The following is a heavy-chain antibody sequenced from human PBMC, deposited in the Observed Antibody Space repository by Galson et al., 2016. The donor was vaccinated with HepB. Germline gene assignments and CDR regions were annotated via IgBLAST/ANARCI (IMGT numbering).Heavy chain of an antibody. CDR1: GFTFGDYA. D-gene: IGHD3-22*01. CDR2: IRSKAYGGPT. V-gene: IGHV3-49*03. Sequence: SLRLSCAASGFTFGDYALSWFRQAPGKGLEWVGFIRSKAYGGPTEYAASVKGRFTISRDDSKSIAYLQMNSLKTEDTAVYYCTRGQFYYDSSGYSNYFDYWGQGTLVTVSS. J-gene: IGHJ4*02. CDR3: TRGQFYYDSSGYSNYFDY.